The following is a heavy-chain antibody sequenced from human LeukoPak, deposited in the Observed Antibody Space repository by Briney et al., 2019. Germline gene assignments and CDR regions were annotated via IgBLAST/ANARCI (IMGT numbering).Heavy chain of an antibody. D-gene: IGHD2-15*01. Sequence: WGSLRLSCAASGFTFSSYGMHWVRQAPGKGLEWVSSISSSSSYIYYADSVKGRFTISSDNAKNSLYLQMNSLRAEDTAVYYCARDVGYCSGGSCYPPDYWGQGTLVTVSS. CDR1: GFTFSSYG. J-gene: IGHJ4*02. CDR3: ARDVGYCSGGSCYPPDY. V-gene: IGHV3-21*01. CDR2: ISSSSSYI.